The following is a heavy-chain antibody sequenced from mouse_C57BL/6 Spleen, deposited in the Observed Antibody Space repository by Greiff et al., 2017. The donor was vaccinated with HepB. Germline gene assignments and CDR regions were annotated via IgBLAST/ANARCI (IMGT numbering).Heavy chain of an antibody. V-gene: IGHV1-7*01. CDR3: ARFAYGYFYYFDY. Sequence: QVQLKQSGAELAKPGASVKLSCKASGYTFTSYWMHWVKQRPGQGLEWIGYINPSSGYTKYNQKFKDKATLTADKSSSTAYMQLGSLTYEDSAVYFCARFAYGYFYYFDYWGQGTTLTVSS. CDR2: INPSSGYT. D-gene: IGHD2-2*01. CDR1: GYTFTSYW. J-gene: IGHJ2*01.